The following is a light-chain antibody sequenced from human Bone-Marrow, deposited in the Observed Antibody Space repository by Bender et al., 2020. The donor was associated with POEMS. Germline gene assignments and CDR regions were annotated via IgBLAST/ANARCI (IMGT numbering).Light chain of an antibody. CDR2: RSN. CDR3: GTWDSSLSIVV. Sequence: QSVLTQPPSVSGTPGQRVTISCSGSGSNIGSHNVYWYQQVPGTAPTLLIYRSNQRPSGIPDRFSGSKSGTSATLGITGLQTGDDADYYCGTWDSSLSIVVFGGGTKLTVL. J-gene: IGLJ2*01. CDR1: GSNIGSHN. V-gene: IGLV1-51*02.